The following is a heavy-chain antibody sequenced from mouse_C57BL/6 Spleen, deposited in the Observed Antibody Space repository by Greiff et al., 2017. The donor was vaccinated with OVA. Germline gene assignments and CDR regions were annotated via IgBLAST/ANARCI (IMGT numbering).Heavy chain of an antibody. CDR1: GYTFTSYW. CDR2: IHPSDSDT. V-gene: IGHV1-74*01. D-gene: IGHD1-1*01. J-gene: IGHJ1*03. Sequence: QVQLQQPGAELVKPGASVKVSCKASGYTFTSYWMHWVKQRPGQGLEWIGRIHPSDSDTNSNQKFKGKATLTVDKSSSTAYMQLSSLTSEDSAVYYCAIETDYYGSTDWYFDVWGTGTTVTVSS. CDR3: AIETDYYGSTDWYFDV.